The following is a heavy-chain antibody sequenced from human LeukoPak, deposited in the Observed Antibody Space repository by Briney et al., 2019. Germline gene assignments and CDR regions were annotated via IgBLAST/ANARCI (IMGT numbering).Heavy chain of an antibody. CDR1: GFTFSNAW. Sequence: GGSLRLSCAASGFTFSNAWMNWVRQAPGKGLEWVGRIKSKTDGGTTDYAAPVKGRFTISRDDSKNTLYLQMNSLKTEDTAVYYCRAGYYYYGMDVWGQGTTVTVSS. D-gene: IGHD6-13*01. CDR2: IKSKTDGGTT. J-gene: IGHJ6*02. CDR3: RAGYYYYGMDV. V-gene: IGHV3-15*07.